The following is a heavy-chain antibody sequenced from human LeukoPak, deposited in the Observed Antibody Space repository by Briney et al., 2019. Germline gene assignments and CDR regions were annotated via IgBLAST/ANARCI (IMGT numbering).Heavy chain of an antibody. V-gene: IGHV3-7*01. CDR3: ARAGYSSSWYSRYFDL. CDR2: IKQDGSEK. D-gene: IGHD6-13*01. CDR1: GFTFSNYW. J-gene: IGHJ2*01. Sequence: GGSLRLSCAASGFTFSNYWMSWVRQAPGKGLEWVANIKQDGSEKYYVDSVKGRFTISRDNAKNSLYLQMNSLRAEDTAVYYCARAGYSSSWYSRYFDLWGRGTLVTVSS.